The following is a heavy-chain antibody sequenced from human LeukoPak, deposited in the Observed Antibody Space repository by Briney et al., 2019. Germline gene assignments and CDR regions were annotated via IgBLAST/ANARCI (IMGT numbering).Heavy chain of an antibody. CDR2: IKQDGSKK. D-gene: IGHD3-22*01. V-gene: IGHV3-7*01. CDR1: GFTSSGFW. J-gene: IGHJ4*02. CDR3: SRDIDEGSGSYEY. Sequence: GGSLTLSCAASGFTSSGFWMCWVRQAPGKGLEWVANIKQDGSKKNYVGSVKGRFTISRDNTKKSLYLHMNSLSPEDTAVYYCSRDIDEGSGSYEYWGQGTLVTVSS.